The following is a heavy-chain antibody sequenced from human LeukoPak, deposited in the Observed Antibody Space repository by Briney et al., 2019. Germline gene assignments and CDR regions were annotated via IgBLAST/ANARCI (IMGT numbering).Heavy chain of an antibody. D-gene: IGHD3-22*01. CDR1: GFTFSSYG. CDR3: AKDFSVYNYDSRVLDY. Sequence: GGTLRLSCAASGFTFSSYGMSWVRQAPGKGLEWVANIKQDGSEKYYVDSVKGRFTISRDNAKNSLYLQMNSLRAEDTAVYYCAKDFSVYNYDSRVLDYWGQGTLVTVSS. V-gene: IGHV3-7*01. CDR2: IKQDGSEK. J-gene: IGHJ4*02.